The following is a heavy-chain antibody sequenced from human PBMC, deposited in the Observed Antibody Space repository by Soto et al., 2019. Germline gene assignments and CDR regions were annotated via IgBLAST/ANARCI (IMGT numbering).Heavy chain of an antibody. Sequence: EVQLLESGGGLVQPGGSLRLSCAASGFTFSSYAMSWVRHAPGKGLEWVSAISGSGGSTYDADSVKGRFTISRDNSKNTLYLQLNSLRAEDTAVYYGAKDLDYSNYFRVSGFAYWGQGTLVTVSS. D-gene: IGHD4-4*01. V-gene: IGHV3-23*01. CDR1: GFTFSSYA. J-gene: IGHJ4*02. CDR3: AKDLDYSNYFRVSGFAY. CDR2: ISGSGGST.